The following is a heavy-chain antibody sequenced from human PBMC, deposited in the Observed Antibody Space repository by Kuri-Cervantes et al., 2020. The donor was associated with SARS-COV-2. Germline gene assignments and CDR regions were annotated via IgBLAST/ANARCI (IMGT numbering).Heavy chain of an antibody. V-gene: IGHV3-33*01. Sequence: GGSLRLSCAASGFTFSNYGMQWVRQALGKGLEWVALIWYDGSKKYYAESVKGRFTISRDDPKNTLYLQMKSLRAEDTAVYYCAREEYYYDTNGYFLRPRGYFDYWGQGTLVTVSS. D-gene: IGHD3-22*01. J-gene: IGHJ4*02. CDR1: GFTFSNYG. CDR2: IWYDGSKK. CDR3: AREEYYYDTNGYFLRPRGYFDY.